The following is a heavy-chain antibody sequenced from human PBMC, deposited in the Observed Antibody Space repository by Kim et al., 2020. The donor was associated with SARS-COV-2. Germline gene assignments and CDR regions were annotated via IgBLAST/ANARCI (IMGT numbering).Heavy chain of an antibody. CDR2: IDPSDSYT. CDR1: GYSFTSYW. D-gene: IGHD2-2*01. CDR3: ARHCSSTSCYFGYWFDP. V-gene: IGHV5-10-1*01. Sequence: GESLKISCKGSGYSFTSYWISWVRQMPGKGLEWMGRIDPSDSYTNYSPSFQGHVTISADKSISTAYLQWSSLKASYTAMYYCARHCSSTSCYFGYWFDPWGQGTLVTVSS. J-gene: IGHJ5*02.